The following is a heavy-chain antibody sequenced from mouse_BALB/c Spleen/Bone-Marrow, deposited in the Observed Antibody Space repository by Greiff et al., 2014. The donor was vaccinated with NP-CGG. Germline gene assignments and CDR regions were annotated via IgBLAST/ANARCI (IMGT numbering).Heavy chain of an antibody. D-gene: IGHD2-4*01. CDR1: GYSFTGYF. Sequence: VQLQQSGPELVKPGASVKISCKASGYSFTGYFMNWMKQSHGKSLEWIGRLNPYNGDPFYNQKFKGKATLTVDKSSSTAHMELLSLTSEDSAVYYCGRGNYDYDSWFGYWGQGALATVSA. J-gene: IGHJ3*01. V-gene: IGHV1-37*01. CDR2: LNPYNGDP. CDR3: GRGNYDYDSWFGY.